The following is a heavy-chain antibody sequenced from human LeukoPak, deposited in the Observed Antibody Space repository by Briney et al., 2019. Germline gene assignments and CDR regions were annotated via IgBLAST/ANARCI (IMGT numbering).Heavy chain of an antibody. Sequence: GGSLRLSCTASGFTFSGYSMNWIRQAPGKGLEWVSSFGTRSTSIYHADSVKGRSTISRDNSKNTLYLQMNSLRAEDTAVYYCAREGRSGYDNYYYYYGMDVWGQGTTVTVSS. CDR1: GFTFSGYS. D-gene: IGHD5-12*01. V-gene: IGHV3-21*04. CDR3: AREGRSGYDNYYYYYGMDV. J-gene: IGHJ6*02. CDR2: FGTRSTSI.